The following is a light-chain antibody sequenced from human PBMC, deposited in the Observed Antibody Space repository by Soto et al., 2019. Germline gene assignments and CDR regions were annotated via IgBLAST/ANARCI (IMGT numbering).Light chain of an antibody. J-gene: IGLJ1*01. CDR2: DDN. V-gene: IGLV1-51*01. CDR1: SSNIGAGSD. Sequence: QTVVTQPPSVSGAPGQRVTISCTGSSSNIGAGSDVHWYQQLPGTAPKLLIYDDNKRPSGIPDRFSGSKSGTSATLGITGFQTGDEADYYCGSWDSSLSAYVFGTGTKLTVL. CDR3: GSWDSSLSAYV.